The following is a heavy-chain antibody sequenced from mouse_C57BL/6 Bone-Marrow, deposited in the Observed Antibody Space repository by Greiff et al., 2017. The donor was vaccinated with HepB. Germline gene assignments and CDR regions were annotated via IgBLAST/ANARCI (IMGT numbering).Heavy chain of an antibody. Sequence: VQLQQSGPELVKPGASVKISCKASGYAFSSSWMNWVKQRPGKGLEWIGRIYPGDGDTNYNGKFKGKATLTADKSSSTAYMQLSSLTSEDSAVYICAPYDYDWFAYWGQGTLVTVSA. J-gene: IGHJ3*01. V-gene: IGHV1-82*01. D-gene: IGHD2-4*01. CDR1: GYAFSSSW. CDR3: APYDYDWFAY. CDR2: IYPGDGDT.